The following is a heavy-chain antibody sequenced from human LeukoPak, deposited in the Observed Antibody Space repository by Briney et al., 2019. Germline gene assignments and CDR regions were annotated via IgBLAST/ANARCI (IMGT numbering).Heavy chain of an antibody. D-gene: IGHD2-2*01. Sequence: SETLSLTCTVSGGSISSYYWSWIRQPPGKGLEWIGEINHSGSTNYNPSLKSRVTISVDTSKNQFSLKLSSVTAADTAVYYCARGGGIVVVPAAIRSGFDPWGQGTLVTVSS. V-gene: IGHV4-34*01. CDR2: INHSGST. CDR1: GGSISSYY. J-gene: IGHJ5*02. CDR3: ARGGGIVVVPAAIRSGFDP.